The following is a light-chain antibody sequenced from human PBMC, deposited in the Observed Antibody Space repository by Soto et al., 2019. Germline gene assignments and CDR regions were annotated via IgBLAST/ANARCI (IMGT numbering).Light chain of an antibody. Sequence: EIVLTQSPATLSLSPGARATLSCRASQTISNYLAWYQQKPGQAPRLLIYDISNRVTGIPARFSGSGSGTDFTLTISSLEPEDFAVYYCQQRSNWPPGFTFGPGTKVDIK. CDR1: QTISNY. CDR3: QQRSNWPPGFT. J-gene: IGKJ3*01. V-gene: IGKV3-11*01. CDR2: DIS.